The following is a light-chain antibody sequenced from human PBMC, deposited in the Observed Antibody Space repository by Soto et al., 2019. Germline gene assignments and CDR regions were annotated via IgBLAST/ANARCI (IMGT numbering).Light chain of an antibody. CDR2: GAS. Sequence: EIVLTQSPGTLSLSPGERATLSCRASQSVSSNSLAWYQQKPGQAPRLLIYGASSRATGIPDRFSGSGSGTDFTLTISRLEPKDFAVYYCQQYGSSPRTFGPGTKVDIK. V-gene: IGKV3-20*01. CDR1: QSVSSNS. J-gene: IGKJ3*01. CDR3: QQYGSSPRT.